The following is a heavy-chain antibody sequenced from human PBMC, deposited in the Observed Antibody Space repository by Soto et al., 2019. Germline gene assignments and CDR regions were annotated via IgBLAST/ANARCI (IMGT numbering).Heavy chain of an antibody. Sequence: QVQLVQSGAEVKKPGASVKVSCKASGYTFTSYYMHWVRQAPGQGLEWMGIINPSGGSTSYAQKFHGRVTMTRDTSTSTVYMELSSLRSEATAVYYCARQGGYYGMDVWGQGTTVTVSS. V-gene: IGHV1-46*01. CDR1: GYTFTSYY. D-gene: IGHD3-16*01. J-gene: IGHJ6*02. CDR3: ARQGGYYGMDV. CDR2: INPSGGST.